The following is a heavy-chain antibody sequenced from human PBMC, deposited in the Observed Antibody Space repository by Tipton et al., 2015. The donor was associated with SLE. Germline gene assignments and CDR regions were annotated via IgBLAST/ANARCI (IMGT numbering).Heavy chain of an antibody. V-gene: IGHV3-33*01. CDR2: VWYDGSDE. CDR1: GFTFSNYV. J-gene: IGHJ6*02. Sequence: SLRLSCAASGFTFSNYVMHWVRQAPGKGLEWVAVVWYDGSDESYADSVEGRFTISRDNSKNTLYLQMNSLRVEDTAVYYCARWRPLVHDMDVWGQGTSVNVSS. D-gene: IGHD3-10*01. CDR3: ARWRPLVHDMDV.